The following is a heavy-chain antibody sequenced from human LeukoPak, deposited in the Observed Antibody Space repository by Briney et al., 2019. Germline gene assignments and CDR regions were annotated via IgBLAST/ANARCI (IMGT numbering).Heavy chain of an antibody. CDR1: GGSFSGYY. V-gene: IGHV4-34*01. J-gene: IGHJ4*02. D-gene: IGHD6-19*01. Sequence: SETLSLTCAVYGGSFSGYYWSWIRQPPGKGLEWIGEINHSGSTNYNPSLKSRVTISVDTSKNQFSLKLSSVTAADTAVYYCARVRLGWLVNYFDYWGQGTLVTVSS. CDR2: INHSGST. CDR3: ARVRLGWLVNYFDY.